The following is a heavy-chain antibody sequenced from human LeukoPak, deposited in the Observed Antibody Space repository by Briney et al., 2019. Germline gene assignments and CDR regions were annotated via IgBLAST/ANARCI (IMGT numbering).Heavy chain of an antibody. D-gene: IGHD3-10*01. CDR1: GYSISSGYY. Sequence: TSETLSLTCAVSGYSISSGYYWGWIRQPPGKGLEWIGSIYHSGSTYYNPSLKSRVTISVDTSKNQFSLKLSSVTAADTAVYHCARDTEILWFGESSGAFDIWGQGTMVTVSS. CDR2: IYHSGST. J-gene: IGHJ3*02. V-gene: IGHV4-38-2*02. CDR3: ARDTEILWFGESSGAFDI.